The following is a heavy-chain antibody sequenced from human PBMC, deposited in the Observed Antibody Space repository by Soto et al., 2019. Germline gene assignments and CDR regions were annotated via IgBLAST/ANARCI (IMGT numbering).Heavy chain of an antibody. CDR1: GGTFRNYA. Sequence: QVQLMQSGAEVKKPGSSVKVSCKASGGTFRNYAINWVRQAPGQGLAWMGGIISSFGTANHAQQFQGRVMVSADESTTTAYMEMSNLTSEDTAIYYCARGGWLTSNGYFDLWGRGTLVTVSS. J-gene: IGHJ2*01. CDR3: ARGGWLTSNGYFDL. CDR2: IISSFGTA. V-gene: IGHV1-69*01. D-gene: IGHD1-1*01.